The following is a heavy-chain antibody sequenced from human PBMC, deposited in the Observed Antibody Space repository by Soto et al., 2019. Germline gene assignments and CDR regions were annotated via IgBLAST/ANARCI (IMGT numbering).Heavy chain of an antibody. CDR3: ARGSPNDILTGHQYYYYYYGMDV. J-gene: IGHJ6*02. CDR2: IYYSGST. CDR1: GGSISSYY. Sequence: QVQLQESGPGLVKPSETLSLTCTVSGGSISSYYWSWIRQPPGKGLEWIGYIYYSGSTNYNPSLKSRVTISVDTSKNQFSLKLSSVTAADTAVYYCARGSPNDILTGHQYYYYYYGMDVWGQGTTVTVSS. D-gene: IGHD3-9*01. V-gene: IGHV4-59*01.